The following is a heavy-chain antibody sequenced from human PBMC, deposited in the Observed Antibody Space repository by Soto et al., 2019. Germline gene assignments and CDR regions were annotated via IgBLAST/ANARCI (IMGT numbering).Heavy chain of an antibody. V-gene: IGHV4-28*01. Sequence: QVHLQESGPGQVKPSDTLSLTCSVSGYPISSSNWWGWIRQPPGRGLEWIGSVYYNGNTYYNSSLKRQVTMSADPSQNHFSLRLTSVTAVDTAVYYCSRWVGASIRADYWGHGILVTVSS. J-gene: IGHJ4*01. CDR1: GYPISSSNW. CDR3: SRWVGASIRADY. CDR2: VYYNGNT. D-gene: IGHD1-26*01.